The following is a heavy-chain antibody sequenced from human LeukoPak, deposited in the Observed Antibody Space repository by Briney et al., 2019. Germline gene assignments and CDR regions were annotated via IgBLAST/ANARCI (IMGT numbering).Heavy chain of an antibody. D-gene: IGHD6-13*01. CDR3: ARGGLAGSSWSWFDP. CDR2: IERGGST. CDR1: GGSFSEYF. V-gene: IGHV4-34*01. J-gene: IGHJ5*02. Sequence: PSETLSLTCGVYGGSFSEYFWTWIRQPPGKGLEWIGGIERGGSTVYSPTLKSRVTMSLDTSKIQFSLRLTSVTAADTAVYFCARGGLAGSSWSWFDPWGEGTLVTVSS.